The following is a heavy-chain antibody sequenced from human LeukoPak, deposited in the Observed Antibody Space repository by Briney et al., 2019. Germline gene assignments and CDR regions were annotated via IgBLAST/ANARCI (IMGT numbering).Heavy chain of an antibody. J-gene: IGHJ4*02. Sequence: GGSLRLSCAASGFTFSSYEMNWVRQAPGKGLEWVSYISSSGNTIYYADSVKGRFTISRDNAKNSLYLQMNSLRVEDTAVYYCVGEGGGSNYAGGQGTLVTVSS. D-gene: IGHD1-26*01. CDR1: GFTFSSYE. CDR2: ISSSGNTI. V-gene: IGHV3-48*03. CDR3: VGEGGGSNYA.